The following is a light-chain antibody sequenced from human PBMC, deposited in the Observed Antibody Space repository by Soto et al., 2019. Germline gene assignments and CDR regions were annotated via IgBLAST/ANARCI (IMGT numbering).Light chain of an antibody. J-gene: IGKJ5*01. CDR1: QSVSTF. CDR2: DAS. Sequence: EIVLTQSPATLSLSPGERATLSCRASQSVSTFLAWYQQKPGQAPRLLIYDASNRATAIPARFSGSGSGTDFTLTISTLEAEDFAVYYCQQRSNWPPRITFGQGTRLEIK. CDR3: QQRSNWPPRIT. V-gene: IGKV3-11*01.